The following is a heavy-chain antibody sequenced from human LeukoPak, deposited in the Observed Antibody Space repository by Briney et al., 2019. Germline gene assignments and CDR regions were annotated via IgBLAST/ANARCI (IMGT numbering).Heavy chain of an antibody. CDR3: VKDSEWELLRSGWFDP. V-gene: IGHV3-64D*06. D-gene: IGHD1-26*01. CDR2: ISSNGGSA. CDR1: GVTFSCYG. J-gene: IGHJ5*02. Sequence: GGSLSLSCAASGVTFSCYGMHWVRPAPGGGLEHVSAISSNGGSAYYAAPEKGRFTISRDNSKNMFYLQLCGLRPEDTAVLYCVKDSEWELLRSGWFDPWGQGTLVTVSS.